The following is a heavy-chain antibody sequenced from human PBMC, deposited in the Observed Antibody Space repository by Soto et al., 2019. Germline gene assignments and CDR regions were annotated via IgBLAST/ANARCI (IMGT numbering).Heavy chain of an antibody. Sequence: ASVKVSCKASGYTFTSYGISWVRQALGQGLEWMGWISACNGNTNYAQKLQGRVTMTTDTSTSTAYMELRSLRSDDTAVYYCARVTDIVVVPAAWFDPWGQGTLVTVSS. CDR1: GYTFTSYG. CDR3: ARVTDIVVVPAAWFDP. D-gene: IGHD2-2*01. CDR2: ISACNGNT. V-gene: IGHV1-18*04. J-gene: IGHJ5*02.